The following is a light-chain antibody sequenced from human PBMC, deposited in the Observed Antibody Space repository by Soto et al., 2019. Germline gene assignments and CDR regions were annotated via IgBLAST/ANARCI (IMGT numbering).Light chain of an antibody. Sequence: DIQMTQSPSTLSASVGDRVTITCRASQSISIWLAWYQQKPGKAPKLLIYKASTLESGVPSRFSGSGSGTEFSLTISSLQPDDFATYYCQQYNTYRTFGQGTKVEIK. CDR1: QSISIW. CDR2: KAS. CDR3: QQYNTYRT. V-gene: IGKV1-5*03. J-gene: IGKJ1*01.